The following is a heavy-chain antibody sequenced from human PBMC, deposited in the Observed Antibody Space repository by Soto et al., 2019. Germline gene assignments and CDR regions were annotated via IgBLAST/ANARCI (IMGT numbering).Heavy chain of an antibody. Sequence: SVKVSCKASGGTFSSYTISWVRQAPGQGLEWMGRIIPILGIANYAQKFQGRVTITADKSTSTAYMELSSLRSEGTAVYYCARDQAAAVDYYYGMDVWGQGTTVTVSS. D-gene: IGHD6-13*01. V-gene: IGHV1-69*04. CDR1: GGTFSSYT. J-gene: IGHJ6*02. CDR2: IIPILGIA. CDR3: ARDQAAAVDYYYGMDV.